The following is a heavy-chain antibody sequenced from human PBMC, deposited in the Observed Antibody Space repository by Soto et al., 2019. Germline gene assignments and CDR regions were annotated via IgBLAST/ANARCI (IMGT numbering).Heavy chain of an antibody. J-gene: IGHJ4*02. CDR1: GFTFSSYG. V-gene: IGHV3-30*18. CDR3: AKTSSNYMGVIDC. Sequence: QVRLVESGGGVVQPGTSLRLSCAASGFTFSSYGIHWVGQAPGKRLEWVTGISYDGINKYYVDSVKGRFTISRDNSKNTLYLQMNSLRPEDTDVYYCAKTSSNYMGVIDCWGQGTLVTVSS. D-gene: IGHD4-4*01. CDR2: ISYDGINK.